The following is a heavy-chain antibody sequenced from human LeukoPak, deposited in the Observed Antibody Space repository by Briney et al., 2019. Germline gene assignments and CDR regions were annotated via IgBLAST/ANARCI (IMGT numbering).Heavy chain of an antibody. Sequence: ASVKVSCKASGYTFTGYYMHWVRQAPGQGLEWMGRINPNSGGTNYAQKFQGRVTMTRDTSISTAYMELSTLRSDDTAVYYCARARDGRTLLGYWGQGTLVTASS. CDR2: INPNSGGT. J-gene: IGHJ4*02. CDR1: GYTFTGYY. CDR3: ARARDGRTLLGY. D-gene: IGHD5-24*01. V-gene: IGHV1-2*06.